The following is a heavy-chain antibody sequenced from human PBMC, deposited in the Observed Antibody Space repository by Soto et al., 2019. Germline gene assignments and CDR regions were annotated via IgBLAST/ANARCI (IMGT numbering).Heavy chain of an antibody. V-gene: IGHV3-30*18. D-gene: IGHD6-19*01. Sequence: GGSLRLSCAASGFTFSSYGMHWVRQAPGKGLEWVSFFSYDGSNKYYADSVKGRFTISRDNSKNTLFLEVNSLRAEDTAVYDGAKASSGWDYFDYWGQGTLVPVAS. CDR1: GFTFSSYG. CDR3: AKASSGWDYFDY. J-gene: IGHJ4*02. CDR2: FSYDGSNK.